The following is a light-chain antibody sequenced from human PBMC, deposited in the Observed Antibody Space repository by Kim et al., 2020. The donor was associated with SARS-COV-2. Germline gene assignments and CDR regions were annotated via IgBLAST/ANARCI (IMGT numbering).Light chain of an antibody. CDR3: QQSYNTPPT. V-gene: IGKV1-39*01. Sequence: ASVGDRVTIICRASQTISSHLNWYQQKPGKAPNLLISGASSLRSGVPSRFSGSGSGTDFTLTISSLQAEDFATYYCQQSYNTPPTFGQGTKVDIK. CDR1: QTISSH. J-gene: IGKJ2*01. CDR2: GAS.